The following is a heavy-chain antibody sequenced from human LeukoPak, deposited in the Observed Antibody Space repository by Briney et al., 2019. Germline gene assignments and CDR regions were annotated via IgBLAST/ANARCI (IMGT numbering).Heavy chain of an antibody. J-gene: IGHJ3*02. CDR3: ARSWSADAFDI. D-gene: IGHD6-13*01. V-gene: IGHV3-48*04. Sequence: GGSLRLSCAASGFTFSSYSMNWVRQAPGKGLEWVSYISSSSSTIYYADSVKGRFTISRDNAKNSLYLQMNSLRAEDTAVYYCARSWSADAFDIWGQGTMVTVSS. CDR1: GFTFSSYS. CDR2: ISSSSSTI.